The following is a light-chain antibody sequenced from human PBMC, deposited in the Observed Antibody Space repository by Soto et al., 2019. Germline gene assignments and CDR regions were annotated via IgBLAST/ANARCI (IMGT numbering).Light chain of an antibody. CDR1: SSNIGSNT. V-gene: IGLV1-44*01. J-gene: IGLJ2*01. CDR3: AAWDDSLNGHVV. CDR2: SNN. Sequence: QSMLTQPPSASGTPGQRVTISCSGSSSNIGSNTVNWYQQLPGTAPKLLTYSNNQRPSGVPDRFSGSKSGTSASLAISGLQSEDEADYYCAAWDDSLNGHVVFGGGTKVTV.